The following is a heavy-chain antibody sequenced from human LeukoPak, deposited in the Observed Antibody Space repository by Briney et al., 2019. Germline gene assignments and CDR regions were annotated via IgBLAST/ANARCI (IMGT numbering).Heavy chain of an antibody. Sequence: GGSLRLSCAASEFTFNNYAMSWVRQAPGKGLEWVSGISASGGSTYYADSVKGRFTISRDNAKNSLFLQMNSLRAEDTAVYYCARRSTVVRGVIIGRDAFDIWGQGTMVTVSS. CDR1: EFTFNNYA. V-gene: IGHV3-23*01. D-gene: IGHD3-10*01. J-gene: IGHJ3*02. CDR2: ISASGGST. CDR3: ARRSTVVRGVIIGRDAFDI.